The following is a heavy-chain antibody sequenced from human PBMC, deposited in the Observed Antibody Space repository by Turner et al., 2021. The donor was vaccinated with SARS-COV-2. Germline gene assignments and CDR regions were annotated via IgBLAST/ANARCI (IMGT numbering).Heavy chain of an antibody. CDR1: GGSISNNNYY. CDR3: ARHGLDILTGVFDY. V-gene: IGHV4-39*01. CDR2: VYYSGST. J-gene: IGHJ4*02. D-gene: IGHD3-9*01. Sequence: QLQLQESGPGLVKPSETLSLTCTVSGGSISNNNYYWGWIRQSPGKGLEWIGTVYYSGSTYYNPSLKSPVTISVDTSKNQFSLKLGSVTAADTAVYYCARHGLDILTGVFDYWGQGILVTVSS.